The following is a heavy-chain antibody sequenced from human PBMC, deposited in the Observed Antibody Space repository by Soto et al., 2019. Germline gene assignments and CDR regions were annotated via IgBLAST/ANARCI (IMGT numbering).Heavy chain of an antibody. CDR3: ARDPYSSGSGDFDY. Sequence: ESGGGLVKPGRSLRLSCAASGFTFSDFYMSWIRQAPGKGLEWVSCISSSGSTIHYADSVKGRFTISRDNAKNSLYLQMDSLRAEDTALYYCARDPYSSGSGDFDYWGQGTLVTVSS. CDR1: GFTFSDFY. D-gene: IGHD3-22*01. J-gene: IGHJ4*02. V-gene: IGHV3-11*01. CDR2: ISSSGSTI.